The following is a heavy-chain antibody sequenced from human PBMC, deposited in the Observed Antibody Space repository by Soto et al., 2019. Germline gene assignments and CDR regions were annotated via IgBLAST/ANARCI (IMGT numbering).Heavy chain of an antibody. Sequence: QLQLQESSPGLVKPSETLSLTCTVSGGSIRTSTYYWGWIRQPPGKGLECIGTIFYSGSTDYNPSLKSRVTMSVDTSKNQVSLRLSSVNAADMAVYYCARGRAVTGGWFGPWGQGTLFTVSS. CDR2: IFYSGST. CDR3: ARGRAVTGGWFGP. J-gene: IGHJ5*02. V-gene: IGHV4-39*01. D-gene: IGHD3-10*01. CDR1: GGSIRTSTYY.